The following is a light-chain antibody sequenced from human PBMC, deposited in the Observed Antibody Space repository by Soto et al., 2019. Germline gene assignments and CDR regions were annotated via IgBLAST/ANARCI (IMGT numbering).Light chain of an antibody. J-gene: IGLJ2*01. CDR1: SGHNTYS. Sequence: QSVLTQSPSASASLGASVKLTCTLSSGHNTYSIAWHQQQPEKGPRFMMKLKSDGSHSRGDGIPDRFSGSSSGAERYLTISSVQAEDEADYYCLTWATGIQVFGGGTKLTVL. CDR3: LTWATGIQV. CDR2: LKSDGSH. V-gene: IGLV4-69*01.